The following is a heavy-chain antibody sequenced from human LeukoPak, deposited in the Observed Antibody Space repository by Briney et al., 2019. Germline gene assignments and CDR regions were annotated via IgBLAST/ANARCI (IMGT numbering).Heavy chain of an antibody. Sequence: SETLSLTCTVSGGSISSSSYYWGWIRQLPGKGLEWIGSIYYSGSTYYNPSLKSRVTISVDTSKNQFSLKLSSVTAADTAVYYCAEGRYFDWLDDAFDIWGQGTMVTVSS. J-gene: IGHJ3*02. CDR2: IYYSGST. V-gene: IGHV4-39*01. CDR3: AEGRYFDWLDDAFDI. CDR1: GGSISSSSYY. D-gene: IGHD3-9*01.